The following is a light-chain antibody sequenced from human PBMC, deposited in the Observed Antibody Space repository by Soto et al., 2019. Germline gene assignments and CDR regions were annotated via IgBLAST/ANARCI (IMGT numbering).Light chain of an antibody. Sequence: QSALTQPASVSGSPGQSITISCTGTSSDVGSYNLVSWYQQHPGTAPKLMIYDGSKRPSGVPNRFSGSKSGNTASLTISGLQAEDEADYYCCSYAGSSTYRVFGGGTKVTVL. CDR2: DGS. J-gene: IGLJ2*01. CDR3: CSYAGSSTYRV. V-gene: IGLV2-23*01. CDR1: SSDVGSYNL.